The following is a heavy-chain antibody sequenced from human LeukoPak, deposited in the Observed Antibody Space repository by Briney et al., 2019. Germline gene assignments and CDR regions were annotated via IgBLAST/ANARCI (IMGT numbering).Heavy chain of an antibody. CDR1: GFTRSSHA. V-gene: IGHV3-23*01. Sequence: GGSLRLSCVASGFTRSSHAMTWVRQAPGKGLEWVSAISISGDTTYYADAVKGRFTIPRDNSKNTVYLQMNSLRAEDTAVYYCANEIRPNDYWGQGTLVTVSS. J-gene: IGHJ4*02. D-gene: IGHD4-17*01. CDR3: ANEIRPNDY. CDR2: ISISGDTT.